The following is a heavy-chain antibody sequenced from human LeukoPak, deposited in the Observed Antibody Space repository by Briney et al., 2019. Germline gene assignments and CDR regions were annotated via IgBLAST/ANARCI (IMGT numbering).Heavy chain of an antibody. CDR3: ARGRWGYDFWSGFGY. D-gene: IGHD3-3*01. J-gene: IGHJ4*02. CDR1: GGSFSGYY. V-gene: IGHV4-34*01. Sequence: SETLSLTCAVHGGSFSGYYWSWIRQPPGKGLEWIGEINHSGSTNYNPSLKSRVTISVDTSKNRFSLKLSSVTAADTAVYYCARGRWGYDFWSGFGYWGQGTLVTVSS. CDR2: INHSGST.